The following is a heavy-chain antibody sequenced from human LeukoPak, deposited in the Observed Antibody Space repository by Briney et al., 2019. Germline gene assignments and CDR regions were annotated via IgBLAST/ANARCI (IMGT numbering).Heavy chain of an antibody. CDR3: ARGGHRRYFYTSGSAFDP. V-gene: IGHV1-18*01. CDR1: GYTFTNYG. J-gene: IGHJ5*02. CDR2: ISAYNGNT. Sequence: ASVKVSCKASGYTFTNYGISWVRQAPGQGLEWMGWISAYNGNTHYAQNLQGRVTMTTDTSTSTAYMELKSLRSDDTAVYYCARGGHRRYFYTSGSAFDPWGQGNLVTVSS. D-gene: IGHD3-10*01.